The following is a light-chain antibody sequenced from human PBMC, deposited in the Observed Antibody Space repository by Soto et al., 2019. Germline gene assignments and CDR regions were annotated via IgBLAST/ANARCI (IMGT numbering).Light chain of an antibody. Sequence: DIQMTQSPSTLYASVGDKVTITCRASETIGSWLAWYQQKPGKAPKLLIYKASSLQTGVPSRFSGSGSGTEFTLTISSLQPDDCATYYCQQYNNYPFTFGPGTKVDIK. CDR3: QQYNNYPFT. CDR2: KAS. CDR1: ETIGSW. J-gene: IGKJ3*01. V-gene: IGKV1-5*03.